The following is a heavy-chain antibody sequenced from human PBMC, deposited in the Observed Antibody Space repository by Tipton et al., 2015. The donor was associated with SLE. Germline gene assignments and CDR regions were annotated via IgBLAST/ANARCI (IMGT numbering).Heavy chain of an antibody. CDR2: IYTSGST. J-gene: IGHJ4*02. Sequence: TLSLTCTVSGGSISSGSYYWSWIRQPAGKGLEWIGYIYTSGSTNYNPSLKSRVSISVDTSRNQFSLKLSSVTAADTAMYYCARISPTYCTGDSCYSGGGWVDYWGQGTLVAVSS. D-gene: IGHD2-15*01. V-gene: IGHV4-61*09. CDR3: ARISPTYCTGDSCYSGGGWVDY. CDR1: GGSISSGSYY.